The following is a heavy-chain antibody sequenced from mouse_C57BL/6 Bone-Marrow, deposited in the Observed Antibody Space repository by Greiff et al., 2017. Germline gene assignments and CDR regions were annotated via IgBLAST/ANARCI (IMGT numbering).Heavy chain of an antibody. V-gene: IGHV1-7*01. CDR1: GYTFTSYW. CDR2: INPSSGYT. Sequence: QVQLKQSGAELAKPGASVKLSCKASGYTFTSYWMHWVKQRPGQGLEWIGYINPSSGYTKYNQKFKDKATLTVDTSSSTAYMQLSSLTSEDSAVYYCARGLYAMDYWGQGTSVTVSS. J-gene: IGHJ4*01. CDR3: ARGLYAMDY.